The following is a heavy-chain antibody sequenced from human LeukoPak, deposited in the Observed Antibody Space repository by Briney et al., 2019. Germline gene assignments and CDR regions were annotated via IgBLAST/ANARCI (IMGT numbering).Heavy chain of an antibody. J-gene: IGHJ4*02. V-gene: IGHV3-53*01. Sequence: PGGSLRLSCAAPGLIVSSNYMTWVRQTPGKGLEWVSVIYPAGNTFFADSLKGRFTVSRDDSKNTLYLQMNSLRAEDTAVYSCARAIVEGRVWYYFGYWGQGTLVTVSS. CDR2: IYPAGNT. CDR1: GLIVSSNY. D-gene: IGHD1-26*01. CDR3: ARAIVEGRVWYYFGY.